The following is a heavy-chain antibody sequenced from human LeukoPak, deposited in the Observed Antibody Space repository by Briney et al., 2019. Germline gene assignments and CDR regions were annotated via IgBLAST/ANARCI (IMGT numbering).Heavy chain of an antibody. Sequence: GGSLRLSCAASGFTFSSYSMNWVRQAPGKGLEWVSSISSSSSYIYYADSVKGRFTISRDNAKNSLYLQMNSLRAEDTAVYYCARVRWHSSGQIWGAFDIWGQGTMVTVSS. CDR3: ARVRWHSSGQIWGAFDI. D-gene: IGHD3-22*01. V-gene: IGHV3-21*01. CDR1: GFTFSSYS. CDR2: ISSSSSYI. J-gene: IGHJ3*02.